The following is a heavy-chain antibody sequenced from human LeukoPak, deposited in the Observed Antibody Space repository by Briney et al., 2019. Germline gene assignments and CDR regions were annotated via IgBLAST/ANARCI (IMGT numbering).Heavy chain of an antibody. V-gene: IGHV3-33*01. J-gene: IGHJ4*02. CDR3: ARDLNREDFDY. CDR1: GFGFGSYD. D-gene: IGHD1-14*01. CDR2: IWLDGSAT. Sequence: GGSLRLSCAASGFGFGSYDMHWVRQAPGKGLEWVAIIWLDGSATYYGDSVKGRFTISRDNSNNTLYLQMSSLRVEDTAVYYCARDLNREDFDYWGQGTLVVVSS.